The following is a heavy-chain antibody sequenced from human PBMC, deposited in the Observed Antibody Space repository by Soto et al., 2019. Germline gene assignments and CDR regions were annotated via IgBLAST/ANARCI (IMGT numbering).Heavy chain of an antibody. Sequence: GGSLRLSCAASGFTFDDYAMHWVRQAPGKGLEWVSGISWNSGSIGYADSVKGRFTISRDNAKNSLYLQMNSLRAEDTALYYCAKDRSGGSGWYLGDAFDIWGQGTMVTVSS. CDR1: GFTFDDYA. CDR3: AKDRSGGSGWYLGDAFDI. V-gene: IGHV3-9*01. J-gene: IGHJ3*02. D-gene: IGHD6-19*01. CDR2: ISWNSGSI.